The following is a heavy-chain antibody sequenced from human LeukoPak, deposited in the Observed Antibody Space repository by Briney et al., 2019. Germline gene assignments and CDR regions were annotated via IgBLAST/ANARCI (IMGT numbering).Heavy chain of an antibody. CDR1: GFTFSSYA. D-gene: IGHD3-10*01. J-gene: IGHJ4*02. CDR3: ARESPGYYGSGSYRFED. V-gene: IGHV3-23*03. CDR2: IYSGFNTHYA. Sequence: GGSLRLSCAAFGFTFSSYAMSWVRQAPGKGLEWVSVIYSGFNTHYAHYADSVKGRFTISRDNSKNTLHLQMDSLRAEDTAVYYCARESPGYYGSGSYRFEDWGQGTLVTVSS.